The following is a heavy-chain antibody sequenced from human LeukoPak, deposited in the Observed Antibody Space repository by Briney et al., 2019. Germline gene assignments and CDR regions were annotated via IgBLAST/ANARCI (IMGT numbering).Heavy chain of an antibody. D-gene: IGHD3-22*01. J-gene: IGHJ4*02. CDR3: ASLTKGRRFTMIAPTDY. CDR1: GGSISSSNW. V-gene: IGHV4-4*02. Sequence: SGTLSLTCAVSGGSISSSNWWSWVRQPPGKGLEWIGEIYHSGSTNYNPSLKSRVTISVDKSKNQFSLKLSPVTAADTAVYYCASLTKGRRFTMIAPTDYWGQGTLVTVSS. CDR2: IYHSGST.